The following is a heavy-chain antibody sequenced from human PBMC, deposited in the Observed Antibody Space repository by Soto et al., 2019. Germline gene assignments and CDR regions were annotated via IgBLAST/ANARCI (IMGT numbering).Heavy chain of an antibody. J-gene: IGHJ4*02. CDR1: GGSISSGDYY. Sequence: QVQLQESGPGLVKPSQTLSLTCTVSGGSISSGDYYWSWIRQPPGKGLEWIGYIYYSGSTYYNPSLKSRGTLTAATSKNQFSLTLSSATAADPAVDYCASTSYGYTFYDYWGQGTLVTVSS. D-gene: IGHD5-18*01. CDR2: IYYSGST. V-gene: IGHV4-30-4*01. CDR3: ASTSYGYTFYDY.